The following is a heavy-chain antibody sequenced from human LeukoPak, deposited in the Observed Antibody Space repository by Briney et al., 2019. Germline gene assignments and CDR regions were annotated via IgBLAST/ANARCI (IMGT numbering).Heavy chain of an antibody. D-gene: IGHD6-6*01. V-gene: IGHV4-34*01. Sequence: PSETLSLTCAVYGGSFSGYYWSWIRQPPGKGLEWIGSIFYSAYTYYNPSLKSQVSISVDTSKNQFSLNLSSVTAADTAVYYCARGGRSSSSLNFDFWGQGTLVTVSS. CDR3: ARGGRSSSSLNFDF. CDR2: IFYSAYT. J-gene: IGHJ4*02. CDR1: GGSFSGYY.